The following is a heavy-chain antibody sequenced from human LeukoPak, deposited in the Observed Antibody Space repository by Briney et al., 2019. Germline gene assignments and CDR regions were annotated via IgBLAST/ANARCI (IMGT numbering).Heavy chain of an antibody. D-gene: IGHD5-24*01. J-gene: IGHJ4*02. Sequence: ASVKVSCKASGYTFTGYYMHWVRQATGQGLEWMGWMNPNSGNTGYAQKFQGRVTITRNTSISTAYMELSSLRSEDTAVYYCARAGQRWLQSGNSFDYWGQGTLVTVSS. CDR2: MNPNSGNT. CDR3: ARAGQRWLQSGNSFDY. CDR1: GYTFTGYY. V-gene: IGHV1-8*03.